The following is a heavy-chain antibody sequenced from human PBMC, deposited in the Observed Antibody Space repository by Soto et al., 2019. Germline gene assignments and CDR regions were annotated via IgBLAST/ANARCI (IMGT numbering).Heavy chain of an antibody. CDR3: ARDDVLCDGGRCYGIPLDV. J-gene: IGHJ6*04. D-gene: IGHD2-15*01. CDR1: GYTFTSYG. Sequence: ASVKVSCKASGYTFTSYGISWVRQAPGQGLEWMGWISAYNGNTNYAQKLQGRVTMTTDTSTSTAYMELRSLGSDDTAVYYCARDDVLCDGGRCYGIPLDVWGKGTTVTVSS. CDR2: ISAYNGNT. V-gene: IGHV1-18*01.